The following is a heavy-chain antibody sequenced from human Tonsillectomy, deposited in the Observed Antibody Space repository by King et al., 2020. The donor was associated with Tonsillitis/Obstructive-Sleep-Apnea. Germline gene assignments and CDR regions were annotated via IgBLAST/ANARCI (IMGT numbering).Heavy chain of an antibody. CDR3: ARDSSSHYYDSSDYSTFKY. CDR2: ISAYNGHT. D-gene: IGHD3-22*01. V-gene: IGHV1-18*01. Sequence: VQLVESGAEVKKPGASVKVSCKASGYTFPNYGISWVRQAPGQGLEWMGWISAYNGHTNYAQNLQDRVTMTTDTSTSTAYLELRSLRSDDTAVYYCARDSSSHYYDSSDYSTFKYWGQGTLVTVSS. J-gene: IGHJ4*02. CDR1: GYTFPNYG.